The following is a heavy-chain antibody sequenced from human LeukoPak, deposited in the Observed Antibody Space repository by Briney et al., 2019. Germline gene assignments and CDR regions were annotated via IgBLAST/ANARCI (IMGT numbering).Heavy chain of an antibody. CDR1: GGSISSSSYY. J-gene: IGHJ5*02. Sequence: SETLSLTCTVSGGSISSSSYYWGWICQPPGKGLEWIGSIYYSGSTYYNPSLKSRVTISVDTSKNQFSLKLSSVTAADTAVYYCARLGYYDSSGYYSPLYNWFDPWGQGTLVTVSS. D-gene: IGHD3-22*01. CDR2: IYYSGST. V-gene: IGHV4-39*01. CDR3: ARLGYYDSSGYYSPLYNWFDP.